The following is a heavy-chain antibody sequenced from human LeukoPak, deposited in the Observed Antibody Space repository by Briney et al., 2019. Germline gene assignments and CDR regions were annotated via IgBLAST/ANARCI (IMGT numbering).Heavy chain of an antibody. V-gene: IGHV4-31*03. Sequence: SQTLSLTCTVSGGSISSGGYYWSWIRQHPGKGLEWIGYIYYSGSTYYNPSLKSRVTISVDTSKNQFSLKLSSVTAADTAVYYCARGGLVLRYFDWLPNSNWFDPWGQGTLVTVSS. CDR1: GGSISSGGYY. CDR3: ARGGLVLRYFDWLPNSNWFDP. CDR2: IYYSGST. J-gene: IGHJ5*02. D-gene: IGHD3-9*01.